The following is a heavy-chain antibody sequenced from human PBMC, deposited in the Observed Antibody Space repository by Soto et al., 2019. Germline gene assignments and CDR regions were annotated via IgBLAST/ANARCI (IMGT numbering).Heavy chain of an antibody. D-gene: IGHD2-2*01. CDR2: IIPIFGTA. CDR1: RGTFSSYA. V-gene: IGHV1-69*01. J-gene: IGHJ6*02. CDR3: ARDCSSTSCSNYYYYGMDV. Sequence: QVQLAQSGAEVKKPWSSVKVSCKASRGTFSSYAISWVRQAPGQGLEWKAWIIPIFGTANYAQKFQGRVTITADESTSTAYMELSSLRSEDTAVYYCARDCSSTSCSNYYYYGMDVWGQGTTVTVSS.